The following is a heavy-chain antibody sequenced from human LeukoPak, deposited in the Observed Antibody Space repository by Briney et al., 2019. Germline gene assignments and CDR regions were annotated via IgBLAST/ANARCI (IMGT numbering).Heavy chain of an antibody. CDR2: IHYTGST. D-gene: IGHD3-10*01. J-gene: IGHJ5*02. V-gene: IGHV4-59*12. CDR1: GGSISSYY. Sequence: PSETLSLTCTVSGGSISSYYWSWIRQSPGKGLECIGYIHYTGSTNYNPSLKSRVTMSVDTSKNKFSLKLSSVTAADTAVYYCARDSGTTGEVKFDPWGQGTLVTVSS. CDR3: ARDSGTTGEVKFDP.